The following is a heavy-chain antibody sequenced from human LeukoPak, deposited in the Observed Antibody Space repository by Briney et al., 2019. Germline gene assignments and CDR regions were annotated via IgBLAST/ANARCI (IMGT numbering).Heavy chain of an antibody. D-gene: IGHD2-15*01. CDR2: LSYTGKT. Sequence: PSETLSLTCVVSGASVSTSHWNWIRQLPGKGLEWIGCLSYTGKTDYNPSLTSRVTISLGTSKNQVSLKLRSVTAADTAVYYCSECYFEPFAHCGQGTLVTVSS. V-gene: IGHV4-59*02. CDR1: GASVSTSH. CDR3: SECYFEPFAH. J-gene: IGHJ4*02.